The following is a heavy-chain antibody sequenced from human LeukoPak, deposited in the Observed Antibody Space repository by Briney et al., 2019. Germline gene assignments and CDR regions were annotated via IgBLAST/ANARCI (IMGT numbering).Heavy chain of an antibody. V-gene: IGHV4-34*01. J-gene: IGHJ5*02. CDR3: AREREDIVVVPAAIRRDWFDP. D-gene: IGHD2-2*02. CDR2: INHSGST. Sequence: SETLFLTCAVYGGSFSGYYWSWIRQPPGKGLEWIGEINHSGSTNYNPSLKSRVTISVDTSKNQFSLKLSSVTAADTAVYYCAREREDIVVVPAAIRRDWFDPWGQGTLVTVSS. CDR1: GGSFSGYY.